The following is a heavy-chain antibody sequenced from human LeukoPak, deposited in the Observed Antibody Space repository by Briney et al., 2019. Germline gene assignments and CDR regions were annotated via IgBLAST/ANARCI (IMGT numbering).Heavy chain of an antibody. CDR3: STDFSRGYFGS. Sequence: GGSLRLSCAASGFTFSSYAMSWVRQAPGKGLEWVGRIKSKDVGGTTDYAAPVKGRFTISRDDSKNTVYLQMNSLETEDTAVYYCSTDFSRGYFGSWGQGTLVTVSS. CDR2: IKSKDVGGTT. D-gene: IGHD2-2*01. V-gene: IGHV3-15*01. J-gene: IGHJ4*02. CDR1: GFTFSSYA.